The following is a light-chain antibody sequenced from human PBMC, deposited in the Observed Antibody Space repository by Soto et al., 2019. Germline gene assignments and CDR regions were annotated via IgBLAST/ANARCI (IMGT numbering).Light chain of an antibody. Sequence: DIQMTQSPSSLSASVGDRVTITCRASQGILDYVAWFQQKPGKAPRLLIFAASTLHSGVPSRFSGSGAGTDFTLTISSLQPEDAANYYCQKYNTAPQTFGQGTTVEIK. V-gene: IGKV1-27*01. J-gene: IGKJ1*01. CDR2: AAS. CDR1: QGILDY. CDR3: QKYNTAPQT.